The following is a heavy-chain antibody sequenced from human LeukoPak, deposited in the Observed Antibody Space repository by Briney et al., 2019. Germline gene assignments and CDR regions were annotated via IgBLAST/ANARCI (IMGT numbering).Heavy chain of an antibody. CDR1: GGSISSSSYY. D-gene: IGHD2-15*01. Sequence: PSETLSLTCTVSGGSISSSSYYWGWIRQPPGRGLEWIGSIYYSGSTYYNPSLKSRVTISVDTSKNQFSLKLSSGTAADTAVYYCGYCSGGSCRRGYYFDYWGQGTLVTVSS. CDR3: GYCSGGSCRRGYYFDY. V-gene: IGHV4-39*01. J-gene: IGHJ4*02. CDR2: IYYSGST.